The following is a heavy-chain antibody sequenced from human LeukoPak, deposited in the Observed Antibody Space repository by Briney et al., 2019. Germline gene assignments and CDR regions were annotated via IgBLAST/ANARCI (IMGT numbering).Heavy chain of an antibody. CDR2: ISYDGSNK. J-gene: IGHJ4*02. CDR1: GFTFSSYA. Sequence: PGGSLRLSCAASGFTFSSYAMHWVRQAPGKGLEWVAVISYDGSNKYYADSVKGRFTISRDNSKNTLYLQMNSLRAEDTAVYYCARAPLTYYYDSSGDYFDYWGQGTLVTVSP. CDR3: ARAPLTYYYDSSGDYFDY. D-gene: IGHD3-22*01. V-gene: IGHV3-30*01.